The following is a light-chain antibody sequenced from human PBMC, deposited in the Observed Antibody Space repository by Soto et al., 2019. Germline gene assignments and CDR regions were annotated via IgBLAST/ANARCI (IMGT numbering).Light chain of an antibody. CDR3: AAWDDSLRGYV. V-gene: IGLV1-47*02. CDR2: TNN. Sequence: QSVLTQPPSASGTPGQRVTLSCSGTTFNIGSNYVYWYQQLPGTAPKLLIYTNNQRPSGVPDRFSGSKSGTSASLAIGGLRSEDEAYYDCAAWDDSLRGYVFGTGTKLTVL. CDR1: TFNIGSNY. J-gene: IGLJ1*01.